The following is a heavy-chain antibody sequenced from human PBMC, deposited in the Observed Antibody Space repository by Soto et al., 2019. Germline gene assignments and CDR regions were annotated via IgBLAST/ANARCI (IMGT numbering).Heavy chain of an antibody. D-gene: IGHD3-16*01. CDR1: GGTFSSYA. J-gene: IGHJ6*02. V-gene: IGHV1-69*13. Sequence: GASVKVSCKASGGTFSSYAISWVRQAPGQGLEWMGGIIPIFGTANYAQKFQGRVTITADESTSTAYMELSSLRSEDTAVYYCATPEKTLRLGQSPHQDAAILPVYYYYGMDVWGQGTTVTVSS. CDR3: ATPEKTLRLGQSPHQDAAILPVYYYYGMDV. CDR2: IIPIFGTA.